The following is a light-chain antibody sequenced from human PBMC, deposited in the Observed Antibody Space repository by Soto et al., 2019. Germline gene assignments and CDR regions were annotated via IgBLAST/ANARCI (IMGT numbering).Light chain of an antibody. J-gene: IGLJ1*01. CDR3: CLYAGSYTHV. V-gene: IGLV2-11*01. CDR1: SSDIGGYNY. Sequence: QSGLTQPRAVSGSPGQSVTISCTGTSSDIGGYNYVSWYQQHPGKAPKLMIYDVIKRPSGVPDRFSGSKSGNTASLTIYGLQAEDEAAYYCCLYAGSYTHVFRTWPTVTVL. CDR2: DVI.